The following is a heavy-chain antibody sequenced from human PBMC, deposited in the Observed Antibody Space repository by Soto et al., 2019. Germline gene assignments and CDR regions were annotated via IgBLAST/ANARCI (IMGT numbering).Heavy chain of an antibody. V-gene: IGHV4-28*01. CDR1: DDSINSNYC. D-gene: IGHD4-4*01. CDR3: ARPGLTVTSHWFDP. Sequence: SETLSITCVVSDDSINSNYCWPWIRPPPGKGLEWIGYIYYSGSTYYNPSLKSRVTISVDTSKNHFSLKLSSVTAADTAVYYCARPGLTVTSHWFDPWGQGTLVTVSS. J-gene: IGHJ5*02. CDR2: IYYSGST.